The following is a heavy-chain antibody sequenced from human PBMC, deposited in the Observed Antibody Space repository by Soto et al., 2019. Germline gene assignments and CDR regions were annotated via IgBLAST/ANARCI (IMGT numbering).Heavy chain of an antibody. Sequence: QVQLVESGGGVVQPGRSLRLSCAASGFTFSSYAMHWVRQAPGKGLEWVAVISYDGSNKNYADSVKGQFTISRDNSKNTLYLQMNSLRDEDTAVYYCARDRWGTETTPFQYWGQGTLVTVSS. CDR3: ARDRWGTETTPFQY. V-gene: IGHV3-30-3*01. CDR2: ISYDGSNK. CDR1: GFTFSSYA. J-gene: IGHJ4*02. D-gene: IGHD2-8*02.